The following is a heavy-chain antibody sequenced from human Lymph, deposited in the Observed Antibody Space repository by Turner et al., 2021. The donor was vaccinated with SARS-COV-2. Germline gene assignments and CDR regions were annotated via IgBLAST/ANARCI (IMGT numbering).Heavy chain of an antibody. CDR2: ISGRGGTT. CDR3: AKDRFTLSSGWEDY. Sequence: EVQLLESGGGLVQPGGSLRLPCAASGFTFSSYGMSWVRQAPGKGLEWVSGISGRGGTTHYADSVKGRFTISRDNSKNTLYLQMNSLRAEDTAVYYCAKDRFTLSSGWEDYWGQGTLVTVSS. J-gene: IGHJ4*02. D-gene: IGHD6-19*01. V-gene: IGHV3-23*01. CDR1: GFTFSSYG.